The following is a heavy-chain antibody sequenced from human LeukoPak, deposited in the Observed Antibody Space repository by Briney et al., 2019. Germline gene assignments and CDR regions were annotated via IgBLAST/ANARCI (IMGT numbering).Heavy chain of an antibody. Sequence: GGSLRLSCIGSGFMFGDYGLSWVRQAPGKGLEWIGRIRSNGYGATTEFAASVSGRFGISRDDSKSSVYLEVNNLKTEDTAVYYCARNTPYCSDGTCYRDYYYYGADVWGQGTTVIVSS. CDR1: GFMFGDYG. D-gene: IGHD2-15*01. V-gene: IGHV3-49*04. CDR3: ARNTPYCSDGTCYRDYYYYGADV. J-gene: IGHJ6*02. CDR2: IRSNGYGATT.